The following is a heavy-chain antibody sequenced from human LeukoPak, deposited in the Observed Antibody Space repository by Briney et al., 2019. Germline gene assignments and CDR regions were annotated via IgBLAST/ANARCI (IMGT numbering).Heavy chain of an antibody. D-gene: IGHD3-16*01. CDR3: ARDRGLRAWFDP. Sequence: PSETLSLTCTVSGGSISSGDYYWSWMRQPPGKGLEWIGYIYYSGSTNYNPSLKSRVTISVDTSKNQFSLQLSSVTAADTAVYYCARDRGLRAWFDPWGQGTLVTVSS. CDR2: IYYSGST. V-gene: IGHV4-61*08. CDR1: GGSISSGDYY. J-gene: IGHJ5*02.